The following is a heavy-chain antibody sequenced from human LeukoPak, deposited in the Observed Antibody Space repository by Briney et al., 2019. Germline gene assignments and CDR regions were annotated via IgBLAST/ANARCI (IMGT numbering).Heavy chain of an antibody. CDR1: GSTFSNYG. CDR2: TSYDGSNK. J-gene: IGHJ4*02. V-gene: IGHV3-30*18. Sequence: GGSLRLSCAASGSTFSNYGMHWVRQAPGKGLEWVAVTSYDGSNKYYAESVKGRFTISRDNSKNTLYLQMNSLRAEDTAVYYCAKSHSGYDSDPLDYWGQGTLVTVSS. D-gene: IGHD5-12*01. CDR3: AKSHSGYDSDPLDY.